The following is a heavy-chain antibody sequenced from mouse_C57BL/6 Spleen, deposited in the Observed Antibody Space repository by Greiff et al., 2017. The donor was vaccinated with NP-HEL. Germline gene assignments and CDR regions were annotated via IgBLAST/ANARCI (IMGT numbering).Heavy chain of an antibody. CDR1: GYAFSSSW. D-gene: IGHD3-2*02. CDR2: IYPGDGDT. V-gene: IGHV1-82*01. CDR3: ARDSSGYNSYYAMDY. J-gene: IGHJ4*01. Sequence: QVQLQQSGPELVKPGASVKISCKASGYAFSSSWMNWVKQRPGKGLEWIGRIYPGDGDTNYNGKFKGKATLTADKASSTAYMQLSSLTSEDSAVYFCARDSSGYNSYYAMDYWGQGTSVTVSS.